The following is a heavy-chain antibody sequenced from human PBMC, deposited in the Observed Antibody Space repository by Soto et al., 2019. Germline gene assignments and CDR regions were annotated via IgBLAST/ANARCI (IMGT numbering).Heavy chain of an antibody. Sequence: QVHLVQSGAEVKKPGASVKVSCKGSGYAFTTYGITWVRQAPGQGLEWMGWISAHNGNTNYAQKLQGRVTVTRDTSPSTAYMALRSVRSDDTAVYYCARGRYGDYWGQGALVTVSS. J-gene: IGHJ4*02. CDR3: ARGRYGDY. D-gene: IGHD1-1*01. V-gene: IGHV1-18*01. CDR2: ISAHNGNT. CDR1: GYAFTTYG.